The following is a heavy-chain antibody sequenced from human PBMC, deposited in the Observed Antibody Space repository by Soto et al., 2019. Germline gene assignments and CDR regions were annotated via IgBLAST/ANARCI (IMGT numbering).Heavy chain of an antibody. V-gene: IGHV3-74*01. CDR2: ISSYGSDT. J-gene: IGHJ6*02. CDR1: GFTFSRYW. Sequence: EVQRVESGGGLVLPGGSLRLSCAASGFTFSRYWMHWVRQAPGKGLVWVSRISSYGSDTHYAASVKGRFTISRDNAKNTLYLQMNSLRADDTAVYYCASNYAYAEVYYWYGIDVWGQGTTVTVSS. D-gene: IGHD3-16*01. CDR3: ASNYAYAEVYYWYGIDV.